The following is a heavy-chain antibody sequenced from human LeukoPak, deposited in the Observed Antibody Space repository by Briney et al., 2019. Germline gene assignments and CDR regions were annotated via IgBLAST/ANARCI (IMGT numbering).Heavy chain of an antibody. Sequence: GGSLRLSCVASGSTFSLFAIHWVRQAPGKGLEWVAVISYDGSNKYYADSVKGRFTISRDNSKNTLYLQMNSLRAEDTAVYYCARDPKYYGSGWGYFDYWGQGTLVTVSS. J-gene: IGHJ4*02. V-gene: IGHV3-30-3*01. CDR1: GSTFSLFA. CDR3: ARDPKYYGSGWGYFDY. D-gene: IGHD3-10*01. CDR2: ISYDGSNK.